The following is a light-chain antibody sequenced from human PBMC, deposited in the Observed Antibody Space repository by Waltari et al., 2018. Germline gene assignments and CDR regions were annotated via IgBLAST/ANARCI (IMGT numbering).Light chain of an antibody. CDR1: QSVSSN. CDR2: IAS. Sequence: EIIMTQSPATLSLSLGERATLSCRASQSVSSNLAWYQQKPGHPPRLLIYIASTRATGIPDRFSGSGSGTDFTLTISSLEPEDVAFYCCQQNSNWPYTFGQGTKVEIK. CDR3: QQNSNWPYT. J-gene: IGKJ2*01. V-gene: IGKV3D-15*01.